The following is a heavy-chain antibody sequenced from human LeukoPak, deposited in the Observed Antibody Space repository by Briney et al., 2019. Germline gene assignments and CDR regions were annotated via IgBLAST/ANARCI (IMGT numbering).Heavy chain of an antibody. J-gene: IGHJ3*02. CDR2: ISYDGSKK. CDR3: AKEYDRVHDAFDI. D-gene: IGHD3-9*01. V-gene: IGHV3-30*18. CDR1: GFTFSS. Sequence: PGGSLRLSCAASGFTFSSKHWVRQAPGKGLERVAVISYDGSKKYYADSVKGRFTISRDSSKNTLYLQMNSLRAEDTAVYYCAKEYDRVHDAFDIWGQGTMVTVSS.